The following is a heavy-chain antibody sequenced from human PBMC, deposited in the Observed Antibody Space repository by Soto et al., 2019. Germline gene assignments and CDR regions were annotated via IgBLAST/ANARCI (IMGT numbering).Heavy chain of an antibody. D-gene: IGHD3-16*01. CDR3: AKDKEIMITFGGVPFDY. CDR1: GFTFGGYG. CDR2: ISYDGSNK. V-gene: IGHV3-30*18. J-gene: IGHJ4*02. Sequence: PGGSHRLSCGAAGFTFGGYGMHWVRQAPGKGLEWVAVISYDGSNKYYADSVKGRFTISRDNSKNTLYLQMNSLRAEDTAVYYCAKDKEIMITFGGVPFDYWGQGTLVT.